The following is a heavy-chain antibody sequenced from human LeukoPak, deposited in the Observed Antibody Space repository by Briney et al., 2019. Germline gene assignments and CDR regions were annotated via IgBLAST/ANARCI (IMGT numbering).Heavy chain of an antibody. CDR2: ISAYNGNT. V-gene: IGHV1-18*01. J-gene: IGHJ3*02. Sequence: GASVKVSCKASGYTFTSYGISWVRQAPGQGLEWMGWISAYNGNTNYAQKLQGRVTMTTDTSTSTAYMELRSLRSDDTAVYYCARDYSGGSGYYYGWAFDIWGQGTMVTVSS. CDR3: ARDYSGGSGYYYGWAFDI. D-gene: IGHD3-22*01. CDR1: GYTFTSYG.